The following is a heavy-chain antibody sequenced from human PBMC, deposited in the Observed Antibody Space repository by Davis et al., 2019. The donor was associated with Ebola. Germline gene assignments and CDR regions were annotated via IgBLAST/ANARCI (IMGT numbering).Heavy chain of an antibody. CDR1: GFTFSSYA. J-gene: IGHJ5*01. Sequence: PGGSLRLSCAASGFTFSSYAMTWARQAPGKGLEWVSAVTSSGGGTYYADSVKGRFTISRDNYKNTLFLEMNSLRAEDTAVYYCTKEKTDYDFWTGLNNNWFESWGQGTLVTVSS. D-gene: IGHD3-3*01. V-gene: IGHV3-23*01. CDR2: VTSSGGGT. CDR3: TKEKTDYDFWTGLNNNWFES.